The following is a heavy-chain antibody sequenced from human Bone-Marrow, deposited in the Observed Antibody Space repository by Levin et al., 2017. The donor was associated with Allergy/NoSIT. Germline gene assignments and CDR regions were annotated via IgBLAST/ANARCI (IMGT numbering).Heavy chain of an antibody. J-gene: IGHJ3*01. D-gene: IGHD6-19*01. V-gene: IGHV5-51*01. CDR2: MYPGDSET. CDR3: ARSEGNGWYFPLDL. Sequence: GESLKISCKGSEYNFSNYWIAWVRQMPGKGLEWMGVMYPGDSETRYSPSFQGQVTLSADKSSSTAYLQWTSLKASDTAMYYCARSEGNGWYFPLDLWGQGTMVTVAS. CDR1: EYNFSNYW.